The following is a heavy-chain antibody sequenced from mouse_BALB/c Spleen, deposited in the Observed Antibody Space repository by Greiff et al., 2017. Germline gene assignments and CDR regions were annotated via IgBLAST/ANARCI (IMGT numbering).Heavy chain of an antibody. Sequence: QVHVKQPGAELVKPGASVKMSCKASGYTFTSYWMHWVKQRPGQGLEWIGVIDPSDSYTSYNQKFKGKATLTVDTSSSTAYMQLSSLTSEDSAVYYCARPITTDYAMDYWGQGTSVTVSS. J-gene: IGHJ4*01. CDR3: ARPITTDYAMDY. CDR2: IDPSDSYT. V-gene: IGHV1-59*01. CDR1: GYTFTSYW. D-gene: IGHD1-2*01.